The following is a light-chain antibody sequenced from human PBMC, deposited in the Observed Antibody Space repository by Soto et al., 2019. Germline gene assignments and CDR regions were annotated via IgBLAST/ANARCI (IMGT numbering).Light chain of an antibody. Sequence: QSVLTQPHSASGTPGQRVTISCSGSSSNIGSNYVYWYQQLPGTAPKLLIYRNNQRPSGVPDRFYGSKSGTSASLAISGRLSEDEADYYCAAWDDSLSGVVFGGGTKLTVL. V-gene: IGLV1-47*01. CDR3: AAWDDSLSGVV. J-gene: IGLJ2*01. CDR1: SSNIGSNY. CDR2: RNN.